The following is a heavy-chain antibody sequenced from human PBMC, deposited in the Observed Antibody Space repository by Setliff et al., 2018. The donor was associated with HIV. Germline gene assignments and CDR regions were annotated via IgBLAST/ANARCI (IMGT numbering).Heavy chain of an antibody. CDR3: ARDLLVATIKGTN. D-gene: IGHD5-12*01. CDR1: GYTFNDYN. Sequence: GASVKVSCKASGYTFNDYNIHWVRQAPGQGLEWMGWIDPDSGYTNYAQKFQGRVTMTRKTSIRTAYMELSRLRSGDTAVYYCARDLLVATIKGTNWGQGTLVTVSS. J-gene: IGHJ4*02. V-gene: IGHV1-2*02. CDR2: IDPDSGYT.